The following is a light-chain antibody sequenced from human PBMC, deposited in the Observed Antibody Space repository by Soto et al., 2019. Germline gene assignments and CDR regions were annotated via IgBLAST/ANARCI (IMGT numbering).Light chain of an antibody. CDR3: QQYDNFPLT. CDR2: DAT. Sequence: DIQMTQSPSSLSASIGDRVTVTCQASQDISKFLNWYQQKPGKAPKVLIYDATNVETGVPSRFSGSGSGTDFSFTISSLQPEDIATYFCQQYDNFPLTFGGGTKVEIK. J-gene: IGKJ4*01. V-gene: IGKV1-33*01. CDR1: QDISKF.